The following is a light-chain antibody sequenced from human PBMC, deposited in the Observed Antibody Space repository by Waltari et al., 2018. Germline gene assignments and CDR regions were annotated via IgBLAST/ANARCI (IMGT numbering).Light chain of an antibody. CDR3: GSYAGSSTRKWV. CDR1: ISDIGGFNV. CDR2: GVN. J-gene: IGLJ3*02. Sequence: QSGLTQPASVSGSPGQSITISCSGTISDIGGFNVVSWYRQNPGEAPKVVIFGVNQRPSGVSDRFSGSKSGNTAFLTISGLQAEDDADYYCGSYAGSSTRKWVFGGGTRLTVL. V-gene: IGLV2-23*02.